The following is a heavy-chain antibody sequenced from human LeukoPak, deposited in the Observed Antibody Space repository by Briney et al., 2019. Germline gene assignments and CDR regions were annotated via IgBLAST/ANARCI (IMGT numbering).Heavy chain of an antibody. V-gene: IGHV3-7*01. Sequence: GGSLRLACAASGFRFDTYWMSWVRQAPGKGLEWVANIKQDGNEKYYGDSVKGRFTISRDNGKNSLGLQMNSLRADDTAVYYCVRDPLGEGEDDNYAVYYFAYWGQGTVVTVSS. CDR2: IKQDGNEK. CDR1: GFRFDTYW. CDR3: VRDPLGEGEDDNYAVYYFAY. D-gene: IGHD3-10*01. J-gene: IGHJ4*02.